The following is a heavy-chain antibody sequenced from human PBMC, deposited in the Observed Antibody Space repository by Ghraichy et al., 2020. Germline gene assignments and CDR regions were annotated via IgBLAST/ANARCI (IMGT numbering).Heavy chain of an antibody. Sequence: GGSLRLSCAASGFTFSSYWMSWVRQAPGKGLEWVANINEDGSETYYVVSVKGRFTISRDNAKNSLYLQMNSLRVEDTAVYYCASSLKTATPWSKFDCWGQGTLVTVSS. D-gene: IGHD1-1*01. J-gene: IGHJ4*02. CDR3: ASSLKTATPWSKFDC. V-gene: IGHV3-7*01. CDR2: INEDGSET. CDR1: GFTFSSYW.